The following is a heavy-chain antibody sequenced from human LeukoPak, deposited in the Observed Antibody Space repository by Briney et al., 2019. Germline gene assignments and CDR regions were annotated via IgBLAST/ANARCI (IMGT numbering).Heavy chain of an antibody. CDR3: ASISHVWSGYYTAHFDY. CDR1: GYTFTDYY. D-gene: IGHD3-3*02. CDR2: INPNSGDT. Sequence: ASVKVSCKTSGYTFTDYYMHCVRQAPGQGLEWMGWINPNSGDTNYAQKFQGGVTMTRDTSITTAYMELSRLKSDDAAVYYCASISHVWSGYYTAHFDYWGQGTLVTVSS. V-gene: IGHV1-2*02. J-gene: IGHJ4*02.